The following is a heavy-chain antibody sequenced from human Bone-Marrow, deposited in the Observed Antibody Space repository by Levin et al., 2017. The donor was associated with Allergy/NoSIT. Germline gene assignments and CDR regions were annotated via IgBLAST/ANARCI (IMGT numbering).Heavy chain of an antibody. CDR1: GFNFSIYG. D-gene: IGHD3-9*01. J-gene: IGHJ6*02. V-gene: IGHV3-21*04. CDR2: ISSSSSNI. Sequence: GESLKISCAASGFNFSIYGMYWVRQAPGKGLEWVSSISSSSSNIYHADSLKGRFTISRDNAKNSLYLQMKSLRAEDTAVYYCARDRTNGILTNYGMDVWGQGTTVTVSS. CDR3: ARDRTNGILTNYGMDV.